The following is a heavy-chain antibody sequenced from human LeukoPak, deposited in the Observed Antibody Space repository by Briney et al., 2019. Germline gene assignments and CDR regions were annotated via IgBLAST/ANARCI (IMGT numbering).Heavy chain of an antibody. D-gene: IGHD3-10*01. CDR2: IYHSGST. J-gene: IGHJ4*02. V-gene: IGHV4-59*08. Sequence: SETLSLTCAVSGSSISDYYWSWFRQPPGKGLEWIGNIYHSGSTNYNPSLKSRITTSLDTSKNQFSLKLSSVTAADTAVYYCARQPTYYYGSGSYFGYWGQGTLVTVSS. CDR1: GSSISDYY. CDR3: ARQPTYYYGSGSYFGY.